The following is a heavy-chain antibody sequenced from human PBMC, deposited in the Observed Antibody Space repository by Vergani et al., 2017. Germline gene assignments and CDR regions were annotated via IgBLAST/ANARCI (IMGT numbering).Heavy chain of an antibody. CDR2: INPSSGDT. J-gene: IGHJ4*02. V-gene: IGHV1-8*03. CDR1: GDTFTTSD. D-gene: IGHD3-10*01. CDR3: AREAPFRSGSDLRR. Sequence: QVQLVQSGPEVRKPGASVKVSCKASGDTFTTSDINWVRLATGQGLEWMGWINPSSGDTAYAPKFQGRFTITRDTSINTAFMELTSLRSEDTAVYFCAREAPFRSGSDLRRWGQGTLVTVSS.